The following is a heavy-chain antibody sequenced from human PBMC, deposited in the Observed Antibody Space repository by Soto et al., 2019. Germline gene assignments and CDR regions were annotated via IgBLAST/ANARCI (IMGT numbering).Heavy chain of an antibody. CDR1: GFTFDDYA. Sequence: GGSLRLSCAASGFTFDDYAMHWVRQAPGKGLEWVSGISWNSGSIGYADSVKGRFTISRDNAKNSLYLQMNSLRAEDTALYYCAKDKQPGIWGQGTMVTVSS. D-gene: IGHD6-13*01. V-gene: IGHV3-9*01. J-gene: IGHJ3*02. CDR2: ISWNSGSI. CDR3: AKDKQPGI.